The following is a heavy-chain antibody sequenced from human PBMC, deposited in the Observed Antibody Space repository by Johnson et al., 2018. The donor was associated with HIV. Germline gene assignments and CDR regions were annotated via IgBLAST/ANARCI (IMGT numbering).Heavy chain of an antibody. J-gene: IGHJ3*02. Sequence: VQLVESGGGVVQPGGSLRLSCAGSGFNVSDNYMSWVRQAPGQGLEWVSVIYSGESTYYADSVKDRFTISRDNSMNTLYLHMNNLRAEDTALYYCARASSYGAFDIWGRGTMVTVSS. CDR1: GFNVSDNY. V-gene: IGHV3-66*01. CDR2: IYSGEST. CDR3: ARASSYGAFDI. D-gene: IGHD3-16*01.